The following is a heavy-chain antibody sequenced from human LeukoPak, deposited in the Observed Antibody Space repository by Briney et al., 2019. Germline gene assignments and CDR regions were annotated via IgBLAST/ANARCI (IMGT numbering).Heavy chain of an antibody. CDR2: IDKKDKGYATAT. V-gene: IGHV3-73*01. CDR3: TRDSGTYNWFDP. D-gene: IGHD1-26*01. CDR1: GFTFSGSA. J-gene: IGHJ5*02. Sequence: GGSLRLSCAASGFTFSGSAIHWVRQSSGKGLEWVGQIDKKDKGYATATAYAASVKGRFTISRDDSINTAYLQMKSLKTEDTALYYCTRDSGTYNWFDPWGQGTLSPSPQ.